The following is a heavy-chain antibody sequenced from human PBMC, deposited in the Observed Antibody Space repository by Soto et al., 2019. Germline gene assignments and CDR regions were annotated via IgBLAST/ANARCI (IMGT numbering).Heavy chain of an antibody. CDR2: ISHSGTST. Sequence: EVQLLESGGCLVQPGGSLRFACAASGVTFSNFAMSWVRQAPGKGLEWVSGISHSGTSTYYADSVKGRFTISRDNSKNTLYLQMNSLRAEDTAVYYCAKGSWVHHGSEGGNWLDPWGQGTPVTVSS. CDR3: AKGSWVHHGSEGGNWLDP. D-gene: IGHD3-10*01. CDR1: GVTFSNFA. J-gene: IGHJ5*02. V-gene: IGHV3-23*01.